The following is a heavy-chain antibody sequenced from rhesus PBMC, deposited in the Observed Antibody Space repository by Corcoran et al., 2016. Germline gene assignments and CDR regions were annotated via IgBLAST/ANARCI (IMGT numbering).Heavy chain of an antibody. V-gene: IGHV3-119*01. CDR1: GFTCSSNW. D-gene: IGHD6-25*01. Sequence: EVQLVESGGGLVQPGGSLRLSCAASGFTCSSNWMYWVRQGPGKGLEWVSRISSDGSSTSYADSVEGRFTISRENAKNSLYLQMNSLRAEYAAVYYCAAAIAAAGTGIDYWGQGVLVTVSS. J-gene: IGHJ4*01. CDR2: ISSDGSST. CDR3: AAAIAAAGTGIDY.